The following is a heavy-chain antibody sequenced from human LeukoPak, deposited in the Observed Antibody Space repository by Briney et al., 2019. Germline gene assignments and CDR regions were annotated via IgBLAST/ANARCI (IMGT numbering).Heavy chain of an antibody. V-gene: IGHV4-59*01. D-gene: IGHD6-13*01. J-gene: IGHJ3*02. CDR2: IYYSGST. CDR1: GGSISSYY. Sequence: SETLSLTCTVSGGSISSYYWSWIRQPPGKGLEWIGYIYYSGSTNYNPSLKSRVTISVNTSKNQFSLKLSSVTAADTAVYYCARDSGSTDAFDIWGQGTMVTVSS. CDR3: ARDSGSTDAFDI.